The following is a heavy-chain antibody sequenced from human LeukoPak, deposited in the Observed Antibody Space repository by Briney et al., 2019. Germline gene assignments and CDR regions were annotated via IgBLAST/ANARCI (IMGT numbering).Heavy chain of an antibody. CDR1: GDSISSGGYY. CDR3: ARGIAAAGTTDYYYMDV. CDR2: IYHSGNT. D-gene: IGHD6-13*01. J-gene: IGHJ6*03. Sequence: PSQTLSLTCIVSGDSISSGGYYWSWIRQPPGKGLEWIGYIYHSGNTYYNPSLKSRLTISIDRSKNQFSLKVSSVTAADTAVYYCARGIAAAGTTDYYYMDVWGKGTTVTVSS. V-gene: IGHV4-30-2*01.